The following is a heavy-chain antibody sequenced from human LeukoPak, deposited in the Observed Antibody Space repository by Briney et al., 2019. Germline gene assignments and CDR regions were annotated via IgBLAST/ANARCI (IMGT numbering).Heavy chain of an antibody. J-gene: IGHJ3*02. CDR3: ANGWRDDFWSGDDAFDI. V-gene: IGHV3-30*02. CDR2: IRYDGSNK. D-gene: IGHD3-3*01. Sequence: PGGSLRLSCAASGFTFSSYGMHWLRQAPGKGLEWVTFIRYDGSNKYYADSVKGRFTISRDNSKNSLYLQMNSLRAEDTAVYYCANGWRDDFWSGDDAFDIWGQGTMVTVSS. CDR1: GFTFSSYG.